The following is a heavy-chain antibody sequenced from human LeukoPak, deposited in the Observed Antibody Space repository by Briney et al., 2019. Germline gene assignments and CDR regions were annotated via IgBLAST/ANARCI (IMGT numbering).Heavy chain of an antibody. V-gene: IGHV1-18*01. CDR2: ISAYNGNT. CDR1: GYTFTSHG. CDR3: ARDVNWNYAYRYYYFDY. J-gene: IGHJ4*02. Sequence: GASVKVSCKASGYTFTSHGISWVRQAPGQGLEWMGWISAYNGNTNYAQKLQGRVTMTTDTSTSTAYMELRSLRSDDTAVYYCARDVNWNYAYRYYYFDYWGQGTLVTVSS. D-gene: IGHD1-7*01.